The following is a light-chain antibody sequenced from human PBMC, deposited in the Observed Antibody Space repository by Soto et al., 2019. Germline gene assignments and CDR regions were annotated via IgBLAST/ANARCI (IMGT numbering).Light chain of an antibody. CDR3: QQYGSSLIT. Sequence: EIVMTHCPSTLSVSPGVIATLSCAASQSVNSDYFAWYQQKPGQAPRLLIFGASTRATGIPDRFSGSGSGTDFTLTISRLEPEDFAVYYCQQYGSSLITFGQGTRLEIK. J-gene: IGKJ5*01. V-gene: IGKV3-20*01. CDR1: QSVNSDY. CDR2: GAS.